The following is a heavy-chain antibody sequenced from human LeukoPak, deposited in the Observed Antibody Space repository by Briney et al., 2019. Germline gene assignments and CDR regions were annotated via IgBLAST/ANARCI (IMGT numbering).Heavy chain of an antibody. J-gene: IGHJ6*02. CDR2: ISWISGRI. V-gene: IGHV3-9*01. D-gene: IGHD2-2*01. CDR3: AKDTCSSTSCYYYGMDV. Sequence: KTGRCLRLSCAASGFTFDDYAMHWVRQAPGKGLEWGSGISWISGRIGYADSVKGRFTISRDNAKNSLYLQMNSPRAEDTALYYCAKDTCSSTSCYYYGMDVWGQGTTVTVSS. CDR1: GFTFDDYA.